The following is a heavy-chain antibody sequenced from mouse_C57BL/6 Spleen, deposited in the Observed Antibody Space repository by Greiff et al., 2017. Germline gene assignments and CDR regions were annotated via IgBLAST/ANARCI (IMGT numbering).Heavy chain of an antibody. D-gene: IGHD1-1*01. CDR2: ISYDGSN. CDR1: GYSITSGYY. Sequence: EVQLQESGPGLVKPSQSLSLTCSVTGYSITSGYYWNWIRQFPGNKLEWMGYISYDGSNNYNPSLKNRISITRDTSKNQFFLKLNSVTTEDTATYYCARDEGGSSHWYFDVWGTGTTVTVSS. V-gene: IGHV3-6*01. CDR3: ARDEGGSSHWYFDV. J-gene: IGHJ1*03.